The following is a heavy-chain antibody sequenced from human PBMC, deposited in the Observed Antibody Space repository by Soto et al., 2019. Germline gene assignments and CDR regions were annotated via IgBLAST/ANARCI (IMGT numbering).Heavy chain of an antibody. CDR2: ISAYNGNT. D-gene: IGHD2-15*01. J-gene: IGHJ3*02. CDR3: ASLHEGGTDAFDI. V-gene: IGHV1-18*01. CDR1: GYTFTSYG. Sequence: ASVKLSCKASGYTFTSYGISWVRQAPGQGLEWMGWISAYNGNTNYAQKLQGRVTMTTDTSTSTAYMELRSLRSDDTAVYYCASLHEGGTDAFDIWGQGTMVTVSS.